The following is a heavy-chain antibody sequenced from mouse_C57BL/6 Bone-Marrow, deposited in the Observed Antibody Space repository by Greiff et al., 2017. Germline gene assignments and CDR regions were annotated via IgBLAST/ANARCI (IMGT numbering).Heavy chain of an antibody. Sequence: DVQLVESEGGLVQPGSSMKLSCTASGFTFSDYYMAWVRQVPEKGLEWVANINYDGSSTYYLDSLKSRFIISRDNAKNILYLQMRRLKSEDTATYYCARDGGWDYFDYWGQGTTLTVSS. CDR1: GFTFSDYY. D-gene: IGHD3-3*01. J-gene: IGHJ2*01. V-gene: IGHV5-16*01. CDR3: ARDGGWDYFDY. CDR2: INYDGSST.